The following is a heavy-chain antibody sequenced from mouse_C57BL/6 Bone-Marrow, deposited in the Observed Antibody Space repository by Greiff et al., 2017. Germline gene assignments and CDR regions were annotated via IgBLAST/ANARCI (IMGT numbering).Heavy chain of an antibody. CDR1: GYTFTSYW. CDR3: ARNYYGSSYNWYFDV. CDR2: IDPNSGGT. D-gene: IGHD1-1*01. J-gene: IGHJ1*03. V-gene: IGHV1-72*01. Sequence: QVQLQQPGAELVKPGASVKLSCKASGYTFTSYWMHWVKQRPGRGLEWIGRIDPNSGGTKNNEKFKSKATLTVDKHSSTAYMQLSSLTSEDSAVYYCARNYYGSSYNWYFDVWGTGTTVTVSS.